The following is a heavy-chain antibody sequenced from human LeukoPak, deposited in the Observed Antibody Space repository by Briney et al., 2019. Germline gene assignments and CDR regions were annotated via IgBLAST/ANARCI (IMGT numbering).Heavy chain of an antibody. D-gene: IGHD3-10*01. V-gene: IGHV4-34*01. CDR1: GGSFSGYY. CDR3: ARDPSYYGSGRTGRFDP. Sequence: PSETLSLTCAVYGGSFSGYYWSWIRQPPGKGLEWIGEINHSGSTNYNPSLKSRVTISVDTSKNQFSLKLSSVTAADTAVYYCARDPSYYGSGRTGRFDPWGQGTLVTVSS. CDR2: INHSGST. J-gene: IGHJ5*02.